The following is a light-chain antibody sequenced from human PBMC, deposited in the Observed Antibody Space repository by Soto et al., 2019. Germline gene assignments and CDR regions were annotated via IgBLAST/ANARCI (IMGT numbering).Light chain of an antibody. CDR3: QQRYDWPLT. Sequence: EIVLTQSPGTLSLSPGERATLSCRASQSVSSSYLAWYQQKPGQAPRLLIYGASSRATGIPDRFSGSGSGTDFTLTISRLEPEDFATYYCQQRYDWPLTFGGGTKVAI. CDR2: GAS. CDR1: QSVSSSY. J-gene: IGKJ4*01. V-gene: IGKV3D-20*02.